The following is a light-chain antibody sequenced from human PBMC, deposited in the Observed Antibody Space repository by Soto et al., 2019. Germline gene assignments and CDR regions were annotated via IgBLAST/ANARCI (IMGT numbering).Light chain of an antibody. J-gene: IGLJ2*01. CDR3: ATWDDTLNGPV. CDR2: GNN. CDR1: SSNIGSNT. V-gene: IGLV1-44*01. Sequence: QSVLTQPPSASGTPGQRVTISCSGSSSNIGSNTVNWYQQLPGTAPKIFIYGNNYRPSGVPDRFSGSKSGTSASLAISGLQSEDEADYYCATWDDTLNGPVFGGGTKLTVL.